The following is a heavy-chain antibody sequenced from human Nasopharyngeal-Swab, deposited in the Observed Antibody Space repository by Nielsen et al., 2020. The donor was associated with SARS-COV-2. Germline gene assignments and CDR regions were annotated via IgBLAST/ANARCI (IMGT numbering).Heavy chain of an antibody. J-gene: IGHJ4*02. V-gene: IGHV4-31*03. Sequence: SETLSLTCTFSGGSINRGGYYWSWIRQHPGKGLEWIGYIYYSGSTFYNPSLESRVAMSVDTSKNQFSLNLSSVTAADAAVYYCASTAAAFDNWGQGTLVTVSS. CDR2: IYYSGST. D-gene: IGHD6-25*01. CDR3: ASTAAAFDN. CDR1: GGSINRGGYY.